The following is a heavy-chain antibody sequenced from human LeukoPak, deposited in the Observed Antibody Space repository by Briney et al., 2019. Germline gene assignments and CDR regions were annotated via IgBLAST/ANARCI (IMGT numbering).Heavy chain of an antibody. V-gene: IGHV1-24*01. J-gene: IGHJ5*02. CDR1: GYTLTELS. CDR2: FDPEDGET. D-gene: IGHD3-9*01. Sequence: ASVKVSCKVSGYTLTELSMHWVRQAPGKGLEWMGGFDPEDGETIYAQKFQGRVTMTEDTSTDTAYMELSSLRSEDTAVYYCATKNRNYDILTGYYPSWGQGTLVTVSS. CDR3: ATKNRNYDILTGYYPS.